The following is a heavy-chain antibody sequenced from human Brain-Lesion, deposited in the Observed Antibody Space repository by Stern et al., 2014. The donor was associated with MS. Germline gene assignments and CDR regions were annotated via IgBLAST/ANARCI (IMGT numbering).Heavy chain of an antibody. J-gene: IGHJ4*02. V-gene: IGHV3-30*18. CDR2: ISYDGSDT. CDR3: VKRGITEVRGVRLGDY. Sequence: VHLGESGGGVVQPGRSLRLTCTVSGFTFSSHGMHWVRQAPGKGLEWGAVISYDGSDTYYAESVKGRFTISRDNSKNTLYLEMRSLRPEDTAVYYCVKRGITEVRGVRLGDYWGPGTLVIVSS. CDR1: GFTFSSHG. D-gene: IGHD3-10*01.